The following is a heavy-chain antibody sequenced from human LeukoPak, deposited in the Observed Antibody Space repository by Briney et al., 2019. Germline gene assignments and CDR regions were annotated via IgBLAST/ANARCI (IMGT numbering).Heavy chain of an antibody. J-gene: IGHJ3*02. CDR1: GYTFTSYG. Sequence: ASVKVSCKASGYTFTSYGISWVRQAPGEGRERMGWISAYNGNTNYAQKLQGRVTITTDTSTSTACMELRSLRSDDTAVYYCARRDSTSSYAFDIWGQGTMVTVSS. CDR3: ARRDSTSSYAFDI. V-gene: IGHV1-18*01. CDR2: ISAYNGNT. D-gene: IGHD2-2*01.